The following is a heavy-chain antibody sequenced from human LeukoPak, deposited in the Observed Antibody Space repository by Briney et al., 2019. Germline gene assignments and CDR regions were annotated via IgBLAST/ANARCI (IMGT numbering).Heavy chain of an antibody. J-gene: IGHJ4*02. CDR3: ARDHDYDYLWGSYRYDLGFDY. CDR1: GYTFTNYA. D-gene: IGHD3-16*02. CDR2: ISAGNGNT. Sequence: ASVKVSCKASGYTFTNYAIHWVRQAPGQRLEWMGWISAGNGNTKYSQKFQGRVTITRDTSASTVYMDLSSLRSEDTAVYYCARDHDYDYLWGSYRYDLGFDYWGQGTLVTASS. V-gene: IGHV1-3*01.